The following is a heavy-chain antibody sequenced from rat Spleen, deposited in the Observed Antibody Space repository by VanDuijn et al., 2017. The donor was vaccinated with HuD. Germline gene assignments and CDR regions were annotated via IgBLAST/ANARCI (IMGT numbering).Heavy chain of an antibody. J-gene: IGHJ3*01. D-gene: IGHD1-9*01. Sequence: EVQLQESGPGLVKPSQSLSLTCSVTGYSITSNYWGWIRKFPGNKMEWIGHISYSGSTSYNPSLKSRISITRDTSKNQFFLQLNSLTPEDTATYSCTTGGYYGYTYGFASWGQGTLVTVSS. V-gene: IGHV3-1*01. CDR2: ISYSGST. CDR3: TTGGYYGYTYGFAS. CDR1: GYSITSNY.